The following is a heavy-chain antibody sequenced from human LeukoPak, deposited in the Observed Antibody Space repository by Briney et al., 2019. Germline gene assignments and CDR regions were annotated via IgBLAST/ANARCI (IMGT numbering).Heavy chain of an antibody. CDR2: IRYDGSNK. V-gene: IGHV3-30*02. CDR3: AKSGGRFDYYYMDV. D-gene: IGHD3-10*01. J-gene: IGHJ6*03. CDR1: GFTFSSYG. Sequence: GGSLRLSCAASGFTFSSYGMHWVRQAPGKGLEWVAFIRYDGSNKYYADSVKGRFTISRDNSKNTLYLQMNSLRAEDTAVYYCAKSGGRFDYYYMDVWGKGTTVTVSS.